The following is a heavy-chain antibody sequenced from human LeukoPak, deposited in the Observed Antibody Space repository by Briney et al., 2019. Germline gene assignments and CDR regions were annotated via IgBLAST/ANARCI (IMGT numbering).Heavy chain of an antibody. Sequence: SETLSLTCTVSGASISSYFWSWIRQPPGKGLEWIGYIYYSGSTNYNPSLKSRVTISVDTSKNQFSLKLSSVTAADTAVYYCARDAGYDSSGSPLDYWGQGTPVTVSS. CDR1: GASISSYF. J-gene: IGHJ4*02. CDR2: IYYSGST. CDR3: ARDAGYDSSGSPLDY. V-gene: IGHV4-59*01. D-gene: IGHD3-22*01.